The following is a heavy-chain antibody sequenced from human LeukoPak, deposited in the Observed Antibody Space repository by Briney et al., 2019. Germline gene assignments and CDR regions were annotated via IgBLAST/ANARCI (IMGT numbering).Heavy chain of an antibody. D-gene: IGHD3-3*01. CDR2: ISSSSSYI. V-gene: IGHV3-21*01. Sequence: GGSLRLSCAASGFTFSSYEMNWVRQAPGKGLEWVSSISSSSSYIYYADSVKGRFTISRDNAKNSLYLQMNSLRAEDTAVYYCARDFSPASAGYWGQGTLVTVSS. CDR3: ARDFSPASAGY. J-gene: IGHJ4*02. CDR1: GFTFSSYE.